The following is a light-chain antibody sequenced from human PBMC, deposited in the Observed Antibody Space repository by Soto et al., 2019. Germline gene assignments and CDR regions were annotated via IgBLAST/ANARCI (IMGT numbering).Light chain of an antibody. Sequence: QSALTQPASVSGSPGQSITISCTGTSSDVGRYNSVSWYQQHPGKAPKLMIYEVSNRPSGVSNRFSGSKSGNTASLTISGLQAEDEADYYCSSYTTSSTRVVFGGGTKLPVL. CDR2: EVS. J-gene: IGLJ2*01. CDR3: SSYTTSSTRVV. V-gene: IGLV2-14*01. CDR1: SSDVGRYNS.